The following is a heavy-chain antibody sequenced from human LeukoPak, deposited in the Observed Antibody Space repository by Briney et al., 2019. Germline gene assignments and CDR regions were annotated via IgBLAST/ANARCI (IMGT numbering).Heavy chain of an antibody. CDR1: GYTFSGYY. J-gene: IGHJ4*02. CDR2: INPGSGGT. CDR3: AKDGDVGMATREDW. D-gene: IGHD5-24*01. Sequence: ASVKVSCKASGYTFSGYYIHWVRQAPGQGLEWMGLINPGSGGTSYAQKFQGRVTLTRDTSTTSVYMELSSLTSKDTAMYFCAKDGDVGMATREDWWGQGTLVSVSS. V-gene: IGHV1-46*01.